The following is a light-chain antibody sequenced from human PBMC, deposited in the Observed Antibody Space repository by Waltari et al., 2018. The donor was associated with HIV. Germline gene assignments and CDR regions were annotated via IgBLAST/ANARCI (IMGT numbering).Light chain of an antibody. CDR1: QNIDNF. CDR2: AAS. Sequence: DVQVTQSPSSLSASVGDRVTITCRASQNIDNFLNWYQQKSGRAPKLLIFAASSLQNGVPSRFSARGSGTDFTLTISAVQPEDFAFYFCQQTYKGITFGPGTQVDVK. CDR3: QQTYKGIT. J-gene: IGKJ3*01. V-gene: IGKV1-39*01.